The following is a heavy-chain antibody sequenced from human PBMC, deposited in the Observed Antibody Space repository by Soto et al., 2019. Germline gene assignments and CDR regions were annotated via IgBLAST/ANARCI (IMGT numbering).Heavy chain of an antibody. CDR1: GFTFDDYA. V-gene: IGHV3-43D*04. Sequence: LRLSCAASGFTFDDYAMHWVRQAPGKGLEWVSLISWDGGSTYYADSVKGRFTISRDNSKNSLYLQMNSLRAEDTALYYCAKDSSYGHRGFDYWGQGTLVTVSS. CDR2: ISWDGGST. J-gene: IGHJ4*02. D-gene: IGHD5-18*01. CDR3: AKDSSYGHRGFDY.